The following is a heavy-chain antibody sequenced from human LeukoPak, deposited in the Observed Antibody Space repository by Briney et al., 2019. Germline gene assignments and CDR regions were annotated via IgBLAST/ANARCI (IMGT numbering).Heavy chain of an antibody. D-gene: IGHD2-15*01. CDR2: INHSGST. Sequence: SETLSLTCAVYGGSFSGYYWSWIRQPPGKGLEWIGEINHSGSTNYNTSLKSRVTISVDTSKNQFSLKLSSVTAADTAVYYCARGVVVVAATPYYYYGMDVWGQGTTVTVSS. CDR1: GGSFSGYY. J-gene: IGHJ6*02. V-gene: IGHV4-34*01. CDR3: ARGVVVVAATPYYYYGMDV.